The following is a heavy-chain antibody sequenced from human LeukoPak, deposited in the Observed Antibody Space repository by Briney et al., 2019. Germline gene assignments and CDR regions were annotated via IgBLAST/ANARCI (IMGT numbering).Heavy chain of an antibody. CDR3: ARDFTWIQLWYLFDY. CDR1: GFTFSSYA. V-gene: IGHV3-30-3*01. J-gene: IGHJ4*02. D-gene: IGHD5-18*01. CDR2: ISYDGSNK. Sequence: PGGSLRLSCAASGFTFSSYAMHWVHQAPGKGLEWVAVISYDGSNKYYADSVKGRFTISRDNSKNTLYLQMNSLRAEDTAVYYCARDFTWIQLWYLFDYWGQGTLVTVSS.